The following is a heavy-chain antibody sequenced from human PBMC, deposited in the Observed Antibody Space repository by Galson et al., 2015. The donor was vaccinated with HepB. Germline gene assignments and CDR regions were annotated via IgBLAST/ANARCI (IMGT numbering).Heavy chain of an antibody. CDR3: ARDNLDTVTGTGYFQH. CDR1: GFTFSSYA. J-gene: IGHJ1*01. V-gene: IGHV3-30*04. CDR2: ISYDGRNK. Sequence: SLRLSCAASGFTFSSYAMHWVRRAPGKGLEWVAVISYDGRNKYYVDSVKGRFTISRDNSKNTLYLQMNSLRAEDTAVYYRARDNLDTVTGTGYFQHWGQGTLVTVSS. D-gene: IGHD6-19*01.